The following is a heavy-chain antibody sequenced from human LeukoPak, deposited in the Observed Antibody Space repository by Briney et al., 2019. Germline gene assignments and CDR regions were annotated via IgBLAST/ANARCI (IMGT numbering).Heavy chain of an antibody. V-gene: IGHV6-1*01. J-gene: IGHJ4*02. CDR1: GDSGSSIGAA. Sequence: SQTLSLTCGIAGDSGSSIGAAWNWIRQSPSRGLEWLGRTYYRSKWYNDYAVSVKGRIAINPDTSKDQFSLQLNSVTPEDTAVYYGARASGRSALLDYLGQGTLVTVSS. D-gene: IGHD5-12*01. CDR2: TYYRSKWYN. CDR3: ARASGRSALLDY.